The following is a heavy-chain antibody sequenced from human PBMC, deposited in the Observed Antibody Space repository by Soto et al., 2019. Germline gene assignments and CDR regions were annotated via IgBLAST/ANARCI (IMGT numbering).Heavy chain of an antibody. CDR3: AGRTYYDLFTGYYRLDYSDY. V-gene: IGHV4-61*01. CDR1: GGSVSGGSYY. CDR2: IYYSGST. J-gene: IGHJ4*02. D-gene: IGHD3-9*01. Sequence: PSETLSLTCTVSGGSVSGGSYYWSWIRQPPGKGLEWIGYIYYSGSTNYNPSLKSRVTISVDTSKNQFSLKLSSVTAADTALYYCAGRTYYDLFTGYYRLDYSDYWGQGTLVTV.